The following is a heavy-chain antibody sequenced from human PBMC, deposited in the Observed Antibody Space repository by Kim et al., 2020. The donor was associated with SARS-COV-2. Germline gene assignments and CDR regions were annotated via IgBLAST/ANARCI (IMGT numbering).Heavy chain of an antibody. CDR2: IYYSGST. J-gene: IGHJ6*02. CDR1: GGSISSSSYY. V-gene: IGHV4-39*01. Sequence: SETLSLTCTVSGGSISSSSYYWGWIRQPPGKGLEWIGSIYYSGSTYYNPSLKSRVTISVDTSKNQFSLKLSSVTAADTAVYYCARFRIAAAGTSVGMDVWGQGTTVTVSS. D-gene: IGHD6-13*01. CDR3: ARFRIAAAGTSVGMDV.